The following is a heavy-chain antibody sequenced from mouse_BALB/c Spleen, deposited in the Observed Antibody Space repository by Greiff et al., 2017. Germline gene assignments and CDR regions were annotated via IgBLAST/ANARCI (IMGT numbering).Heavy chain of an antibody. D-gene: IGHD1-1*01. Sequence: VQVVESGAELARPGASVKMSCKASGYTFTSYTMHWVKQRPGQGLEWIGYINPSSGYTNYNQKFKDKATLTADKSSSTAYMQLSSLTSEDSAVYYCARTRYYGSSHWYFDVWGAGTTVTVSS. CDR2: INPSSGYT. CDR1: GYTFTSYT. V-gene: IGHV1-4*01. J-gene: IGHJ1*01. CDR3: ARTRYYGSSHWYFDV.